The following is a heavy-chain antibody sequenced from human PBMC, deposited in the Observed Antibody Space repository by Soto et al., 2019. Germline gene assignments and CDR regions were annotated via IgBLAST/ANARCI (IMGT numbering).Heavy chain of an antibody. V-gene: IGHV1-69*13. J-gene: IGHJ4*02. D-gene: IGHD3-22*01. Sequence: WASVKVSCKASGGTFSSYAISWVRQAPGQGLEWMGGIIPIFGTANYAQKFQGRVTITADESTSTAYMELSSLRSEDTAVYYCARGRDSSGYYYHDYWGQGTLVTVSS. CDR1: GGTFSSYA. CDR3: ARGRDSSGYYYHDY. CDR2: IIPIFGTA.